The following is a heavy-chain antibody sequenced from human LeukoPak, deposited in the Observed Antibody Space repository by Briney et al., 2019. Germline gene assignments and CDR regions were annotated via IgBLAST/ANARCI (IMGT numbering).Heavy chain of an antibody. V-gene: IGHV4-59*01. J-gene: IGHJ4*02. Sequence: SETLSLTCTVSGGSISDYYWSWIRQPPGKGLEWIGYIYYSGSTSYNPSLKSRVTISVYTSKNQFSLTLRSVTAADTAVYFCARAAYGSGGIFDYWGQGGLVTVSS. CDR3: ARAAYGSGGIFDY. D-gene: IGHD3-10*01. CDR1: GGSISDYY. CDR2: IYYSGST.